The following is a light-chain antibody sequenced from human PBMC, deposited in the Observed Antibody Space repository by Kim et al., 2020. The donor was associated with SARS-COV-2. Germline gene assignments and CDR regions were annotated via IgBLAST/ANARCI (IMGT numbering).Light chain of an antibody. CDR1: SIGSKG. V-gene: IGLV3-21*04. Sequence: PGKTASVSRSGNSIGSKGVHWYQQKSGQAPVLVISYDSDRPSGISERFSGSNSGNTATLTISRVEAGDEADYYCQVWDSDSDHRVVFGGGTQLTVL. J-gene: IGLJ2*01. CDR2: YDS. CDR3: QVWDSDSDHRVV.